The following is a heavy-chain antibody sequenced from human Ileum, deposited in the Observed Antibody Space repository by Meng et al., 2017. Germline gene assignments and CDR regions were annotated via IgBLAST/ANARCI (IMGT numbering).Heavy chain of an antibody. V-gene: IGHV3-74*03. Sequence: LVGVVVGIVQTGGCRYMCRVVSGLDFTGNGMQWVRQIPGKGRGWVARTNGDGTYTEYADSVRGRFTISRDNAKNTMYLQMISLRVEDTAVYFCAKDWGGVGALDYWGQGSLVTVSS. J-gene: IGHJ4*02. D-gene: IGHD1-26*01. CDR3: AKDWGGVGALDY. CDR1: GLDFTGNG. CDR2: TNGDGTYT.